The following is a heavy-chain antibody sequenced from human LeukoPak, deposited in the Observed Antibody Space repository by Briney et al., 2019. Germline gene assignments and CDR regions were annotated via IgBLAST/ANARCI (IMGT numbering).Heavy chain of an antibody. CDR1: GFTFSSYG. Sequence: PGGSLRLSCAASGFTFSSYGMHWVRQAPGKGLEWVANIKQDGSEKYYVDSVKGRFTISRDNAKNSLYLQMNSLRAEDTAVYYCARDSPGDIVVVPAAGADYWGQGTLVTVSS. V-gene: IGHV3-7*01. CDR2: IKQDGSEK. D-gene: IGHD2-2*01. J-gene: IGHJ4*02. CDR3: ARDSPGDIVVVPAAGADY.